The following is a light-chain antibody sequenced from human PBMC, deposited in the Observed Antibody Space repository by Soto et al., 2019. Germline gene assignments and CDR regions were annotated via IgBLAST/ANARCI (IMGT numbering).Light chain of an antibody. CDR1: RSDVGGYNY. CDR2: DVT. CDR3: CSYAGSYTWV. Sequence: QCALTQPRSVSGSPGQSVTISCTGTRSDVGGYNYVSWYEQHPVKAPKLMIYDVTKRPSGVPDRFSGSKSGNTASLTISRLQGEEEADYYCCSYAGSYTWVFGTGTKVTVL. J-gene: IGLJ1*01. V-gene: IGLV2-11*01.